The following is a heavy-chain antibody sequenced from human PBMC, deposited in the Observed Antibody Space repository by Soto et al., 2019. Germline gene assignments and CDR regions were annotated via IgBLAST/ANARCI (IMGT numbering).Heavy chain of an antibody. CDR2: IKQDGSKK. Sequence: PGGSLSLSCAASGFTFSSYWMSWVRQAPGKGLEWVANIKQDGSKKNYVDSVRGRFTIFRDNAKNTLYLQMNSLGADDTAVYYCARVAVTTYYFDTWGHGTLVTVSS. J-gene: IGHJ4*01. CDR1: GFTFSSYW. D-gene: IGHD4-17*01. V-gene: IGHV3-7*01. CDR3: ARVAVTTYYFDT.